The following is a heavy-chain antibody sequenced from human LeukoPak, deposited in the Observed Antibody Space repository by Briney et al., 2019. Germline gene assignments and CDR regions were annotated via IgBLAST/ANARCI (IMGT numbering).Heavy chain of an antibody. D-gene: IGHD3-16*02. CDR2: MNPNSGNT. Sequence: GASVKVSCKASGYTFTSYDINWVRQATGQGLEWMGWMNPNSGNTGYAQKFQGRVTMTRNTSISTAYMELNSLRAEDTAVYYCAKERAGYTNPYYFDYWGQGTLVTVSS. CDR1: GYTFTSYD. V-gene: IGHV1-8*01. CDR3: AKERAGYTNPYYFDY. J-gene: IGHJ4*02.